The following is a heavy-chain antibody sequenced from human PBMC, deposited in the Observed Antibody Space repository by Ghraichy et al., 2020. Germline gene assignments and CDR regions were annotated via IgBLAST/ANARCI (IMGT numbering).Heavy chain of an antibody. CDR1: GFTFSSYS. V-gene: IGHV3-48*02. J-gene: IGHJ4*02. CDR3: ARDVGGHIAAAASDYFDY. D-gene: IGHD6-13*01. CDR2: ISSSSSTI. Sequence: GGSLRLSCAASGFTFSSYSMNWVRQAPGKGLEWVSYISSSSSTIYYADSVKGRFTISRDNAKNSLYLQINSLRDEDTAVYYCARDVGGHIAAAASDYFDYWGQGTLVTVSS.